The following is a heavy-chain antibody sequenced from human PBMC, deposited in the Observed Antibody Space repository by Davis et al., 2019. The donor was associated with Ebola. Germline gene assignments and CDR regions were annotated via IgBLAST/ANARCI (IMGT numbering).Heavy chain of an antibody. V-gene: IGHV4-34*01. CDR1: GGSFSGYY. CDR3: ARERGDFGVVP. D-gene: IGHD3-3*01. CDR2: ISHSGST. J-gene: IGHJ5*02. Sequence: PSETLSLTCAVYGGSFSGYYWSWIRQPPGKGLEWIGEISHSGSTNYNPSLKSRVTISVDTSKNQFSLKLSSVTAADTAVYYCARERGDFGVVPWGQGTLVTVSS.